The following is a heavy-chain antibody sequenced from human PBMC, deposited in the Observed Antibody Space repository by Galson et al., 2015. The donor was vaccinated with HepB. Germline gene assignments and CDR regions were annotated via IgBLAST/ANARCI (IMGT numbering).Heavy chain of an antibody. Sequence: SLRLSCAASGFTFDDYGMSWVRQAPGKGLEWVSGINWNGGSTGYADSVKGRFTISRDNAKNSLYLQMNSLRAEDTALYYCARGDYWLSQGAFDIWGQGTMVTVSS. CDR3: ARGDYWLSQGAFDI. J-gene: IGHJ3*02. V-gene: IGHV3-20*04. CDR2: INWNGGST. D-gene: IGHD4-17*01. CDR1: GFTFDDYG.